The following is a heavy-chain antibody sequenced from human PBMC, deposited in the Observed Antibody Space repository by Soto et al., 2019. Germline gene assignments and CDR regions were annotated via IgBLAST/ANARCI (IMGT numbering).Heavy chain of an antibody. D-gene: IGHD2-8*01. CDR1: GGTFSSYA. J-gene: IGHJ4*02. Sequence: GASVKVSCKASGGTFSSYAISWVRQAPGQGLEWMGGIIPIFGTANYAQKFQGRVTITADESTSTAYMELSSLRSEDTAVYYCARGWILRMVIDYWGQGTLVTVSS. CDR2: IIPIFGTA. V-gene: IGHV1-69*13. CDR3: ARGWILRMVIDY.